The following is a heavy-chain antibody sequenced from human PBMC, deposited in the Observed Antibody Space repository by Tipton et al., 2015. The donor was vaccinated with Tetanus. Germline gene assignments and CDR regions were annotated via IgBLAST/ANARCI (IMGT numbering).Heavy chain of an antibody. D-gene: IGHD6-19*01. CDR2: IYYSGST. CDR3: ARVVEVAVADMGLYYYYGMDV. CDR1: GGSISSGGYY. J-gene: IGHJ6*02. V-gene: IGHV4-31*03. Sequence: TLSLTCTVSGGSISSGGYYWSWIRQHPGKGLEWIGYIYYSGSTYYNPSLRSRVTISVDTSKNQFSLKLSSVTAADTAVYYCARVVEVAVADMGLYYYYGMDVWGQGTTVTVSS.